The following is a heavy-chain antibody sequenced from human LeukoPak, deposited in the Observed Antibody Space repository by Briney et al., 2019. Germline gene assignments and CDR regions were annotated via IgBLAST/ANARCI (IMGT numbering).Heavy chain of an antibody. CDR2: IIPIFGTA. V-gene: IGHV1-69*13. J-gene: IGHJ5*02. D-gene: IGHD2-15*01. CDR1: GGTFSSYA. CDR3: ARDEGYCSGGSCYYNSWFDP. Sequence: SVEVSCKASGGTFSSYAISWVRQAPGQGLEWMGGIIPIFGTANYAQKFQGRVTITADESTSTAYMELSSLRSEDTAVYYCARDEGYCSGGSCYYNSWFDPWGQGTLVTVSS.